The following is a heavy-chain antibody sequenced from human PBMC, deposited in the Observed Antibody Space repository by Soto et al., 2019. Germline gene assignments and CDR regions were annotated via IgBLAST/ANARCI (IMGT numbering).Heavy chain of an antibody. Sequence: GSLRLSCAASGFTFSSYGMHWVRQAPGKGLEWVAVISYDGSNKYYADSVKGRFTISRDNSKNTLYLQMNSLRAEDTAVYYCAKDRAVAGIQDYYGMDVWGQGTTVTVSS. CDR2: ISYDGSNK. D-gene: IGHD6-19*01. J-gene: IGHJ6*02. CDR1: GFTFSSYG. V-gene: IGHV3-30*18. CDR3: AKDRAVAGIQDYYGMDV.